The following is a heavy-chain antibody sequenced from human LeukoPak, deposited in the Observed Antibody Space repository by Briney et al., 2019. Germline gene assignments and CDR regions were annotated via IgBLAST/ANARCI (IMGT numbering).Heavy chain of an antibody. CDR2: INSDGSST. D-gene: IGHD1-7*01. CDR1: GFTFSSYW. Sequence: GGSLRLSCAASGFTFSSYWMHWVRQAPGKGLAWVSRINSDGSSTSYADSVKGRFTISRDNAKNTLYLQMNSLRAEDTAVYYCARDNWNYWFDYWGQGTLVTVSS. CDR3: ARDNWNYWFDY. V-gene: IGHV3-74*01. J-gene: IGHJ4*02.